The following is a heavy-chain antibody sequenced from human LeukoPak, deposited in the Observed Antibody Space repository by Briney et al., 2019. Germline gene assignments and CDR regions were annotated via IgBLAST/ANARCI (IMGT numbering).Heavy chain of an antibody. Sequence: GGSLRLSCAASGFTFSDYYMSWIRQAPGKGLEWISYISSSGSTIYYADSVKGRFTISRDNSKNTLYLQMNSLRAEDTAVYYCAKGPRYFDWFVDYWGQGTLVTVSP. V-gene: IGHV3-11*04. CDR3: AKGPRYFDWFVDY. CDR1: GFTFSDYY. J-gene: IGHJ4*02. D-gene: IGHD3-9*01. CDR2: ISSSGSTI.